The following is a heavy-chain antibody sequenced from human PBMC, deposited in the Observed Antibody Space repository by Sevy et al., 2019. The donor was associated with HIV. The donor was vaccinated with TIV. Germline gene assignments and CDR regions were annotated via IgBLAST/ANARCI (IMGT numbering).Heavy chain of an antibody. CDR1: GYTFTSYG. Sequence: ASVKVSCKASGYTFTSYGISWVRQAPGQGLEWMGWISAYNGNTNYAQKLQGRVTMTTDTSTSTAYMELRSLRSDDTAVYYWARAPVMVVPAARHYYYGMDVWGQGTTVTVSS. CDR2: ISAYNGNT. CDR3: ARAPVMVVPAARHYYYGMDV. D-gene: IGHD2-2*01. V-gene: IGHV1-18*01. J-gene: IGHJ6*02.